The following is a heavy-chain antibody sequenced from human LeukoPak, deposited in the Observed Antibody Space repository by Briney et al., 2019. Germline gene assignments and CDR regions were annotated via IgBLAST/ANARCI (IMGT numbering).Heavy chain of an antibody. J-gene: IGHJ4*02. Sequence: SETLSLTCTVSGGSISTYYWSLIRQPPGKGLEWIGYIYHSGSTNYNPSLMSRVTMSVDTSKNQLSLKLNSVTAADTAVYYCATEYSYGMWGFDYWGQGTLVTVSS. CDR1: GGSISTYY. CDR2: IYHSGST. D-gene: IGHD5-18*01. V-gene: IGHV4-59*01. CDR3: ATEYSYGMWGFDY.